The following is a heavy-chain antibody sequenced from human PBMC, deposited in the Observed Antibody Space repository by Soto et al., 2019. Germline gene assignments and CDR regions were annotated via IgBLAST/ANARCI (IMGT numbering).Heavy chain of an antibody. Sequence: GGSLRLSCAASGFTFSSYAMSWVRQAPGKGLEWVSAISGSGGSTYYADSVKGRFTISRDKSKTTLYLQMNSLRAEDTAIYYCAKHGGYSFGPGDYYGMDIWGQGTTVTVSS. J-gene: IGHJ6*02. CDR3: AKHGGYSFGPGDYYGMDI. V-gene: IGHV3-23*01. CDR2: ISGSGGST. CDR1: GFTFSSYA. D-gene: IGHD5-18*01.